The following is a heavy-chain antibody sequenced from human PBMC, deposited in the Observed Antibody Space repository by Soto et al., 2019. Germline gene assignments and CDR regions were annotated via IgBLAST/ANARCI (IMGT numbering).Heavy chain of an antibody. J-gene: IGHJ6*02. D-gene: IGHD2-15*01. CDR1: GGSVSSGSCY. CDR3: ARVVAATKDYYYGMDV. CDR2: IYYSGST. V-gene: IGHV4-61*01. Sequence: QVQLQESGPGLVKPSETLSLTCTVSGGSVSSGSCYWSWIRQPPGKGLEWIGYIYYSGSTNYNPSLKSRVTISVYTSKNQFSLKLRSVTAADTAVSYCARVVAATKDYYYGMDVWGQGTTVTVSS.